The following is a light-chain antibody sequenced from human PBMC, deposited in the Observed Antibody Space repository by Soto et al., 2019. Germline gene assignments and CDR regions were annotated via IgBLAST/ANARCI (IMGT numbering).Light chain of an antibody. CDR2: GAS. V-gene: IGKV3-15*01. CDR3: QQYNNWPPKQYT. CDR1: QSVSSN. J-gene: IGKJ2*01. Sequence: EIVMTQSPATLSVSPGERATLSCRASQSVSSNLAWYQHKPGQAPRLLIYGASTRATNIPARFSASGSGTEFLLTISSLQSEDFAVYYCQQYNNWPPKQYTFGQGTKLEIK.